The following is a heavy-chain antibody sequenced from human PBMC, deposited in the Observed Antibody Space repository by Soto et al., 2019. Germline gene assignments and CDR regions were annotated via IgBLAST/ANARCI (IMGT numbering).Heavy chain of an antibody. J-gene: IGHJ5*02. CDR1: VCSISRYN. D-gene: IGHD2-15*01. Sequence: AETLSLTFTVSVCSISRYNWSWIRRPPGKGLEWIGYIYYSGSTNYNPPLKSRVTISVDTSKNQFSLKLSSVTAADTAVYYCGRVRTRWDIVALSWFDPWGQGTLVTVSS. CDR3: GRVRTRWDIVALSWFDP. CDR2: IYYSGST. V-gene: IGHV4-59*01.